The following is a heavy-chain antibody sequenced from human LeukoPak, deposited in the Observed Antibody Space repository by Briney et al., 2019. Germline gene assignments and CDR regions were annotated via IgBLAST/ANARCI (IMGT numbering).Heavy chain of an antibody. J-gene: IGHJ4*02. Sequence: SGGSLRLSCAASGFTFSSYWMSWVRQAPGKGLEWVSAISGSGGSTYYADSVKGRFTISRDNSKNTLYLQMNSLRAEDTAVYYCAKDVYSSSSGGYFDYWGQGTLVTVSS. D-gene: IGHD6-19*01. CDR3: AKDVYSSSSGGYFDY. CDR1: GFTFSSYW. CDR2: ISGSGGST. V-gene: IGHV3-23*01.